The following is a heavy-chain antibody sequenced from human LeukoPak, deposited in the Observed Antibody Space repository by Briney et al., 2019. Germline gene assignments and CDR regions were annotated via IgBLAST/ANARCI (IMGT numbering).Heavy chain of an antibody. CDR1: GFTFSSYE. J-gene: IGHJ1*01. V-gene: IGHV3-48*03. Sequence: GGSLRLSCAASGFTFSSYEMNWVRQAPGKGLEWVSYISSSGSTIYYADSVKGRFTISRDNAKNSLYLQMSSLRAEDTAVYYCAREGTGVVFQHWGQGTLVTVSS. CDR2: ISSSGSTI. CDR3: AREGTGVVFQH. D-gene: IGHD3-3*01.